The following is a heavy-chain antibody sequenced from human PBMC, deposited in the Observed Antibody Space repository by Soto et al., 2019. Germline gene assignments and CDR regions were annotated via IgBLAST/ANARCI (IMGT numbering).Heavy chain of an antibody. CDR2: IIPIFGTA. CDR1: GGTFSSYA. V-gene: IGHV1-69*01. CDR3: ARDIIAAGHGD. D-gene: IGHD6-13*01. J-gene: IGHJ4*02. Sequence: QVQLVQSGGEAKKPGSSVKISYKASGGTFSSYAITWVRRAPGQGLEWMGGIIPIFGTANYAQKFQGRVTITADESTSTAYMQLSSLRSEDTAVYYCARDIIAAGHGDWGQGTLVTVSS.